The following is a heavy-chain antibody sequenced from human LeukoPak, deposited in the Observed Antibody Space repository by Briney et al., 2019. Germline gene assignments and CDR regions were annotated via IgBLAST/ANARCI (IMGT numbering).Heavy chain of an antibody. D-gene: IGHD4-23*01. CDR1: GGSISSYY. CDR3: ARVGGNGEYYFYYYMDV. CDR2: IYTSGST. Sequence: RTSETLSLTCTVSGGSISSYYWSWIRQPAGKGLEWIGRIYTSGSTNYNPSLKSRVTMSVDASKNQFSLKLSSVTAADTAVYYCARVGGNGEYYFYYYMDVWGKGTTVTVSS. J-gene: IGHJ6*03. V-gene: IGHV4-4*07.